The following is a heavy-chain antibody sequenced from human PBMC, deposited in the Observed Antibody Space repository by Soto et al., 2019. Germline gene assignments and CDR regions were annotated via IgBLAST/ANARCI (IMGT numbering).Heavy chain of an antibody. Sequence: PGESLKISCKGSGYSFTSYWIGWVRQMPGKGLEWMGIIYPGDSDTRYSPSFQGQVTISADKSISTAYLQWSSLKASDTAMYYCASAAGITGTFGQYIYGMDVWGQGTTVTVSS. V-gene: IGHV5-51*01. J-gene: IGHJ6*02. D-gene: IGHD1-7*01. CDR3: ASAAGITGTFGQYIYGMDV. CDR1: GYSFTSYW. CDR2: IYPGDSDT.